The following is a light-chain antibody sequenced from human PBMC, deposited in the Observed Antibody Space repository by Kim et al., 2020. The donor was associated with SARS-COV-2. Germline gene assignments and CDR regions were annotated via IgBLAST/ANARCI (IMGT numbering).Light chain of an antibody. CDR1: SSDVGGYNY. J-gene: IGLJ3*02. CDR2: DVI. Sequence: QSALTQPASVSGSPGQSITISCTGTSSDVGGYNYVSWYQQHTGKAPKLMVYDVINRPSEVSTRFSGSRSGNTASLTISGLQAEDEADYYCSSYTSNNEWVFGGGTKVTVL. V-gene: IGLV2-14*03. CDR3: SSYTSNNEWV.